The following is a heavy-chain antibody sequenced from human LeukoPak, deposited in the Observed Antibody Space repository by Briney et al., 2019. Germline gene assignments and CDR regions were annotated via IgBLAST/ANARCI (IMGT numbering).Heavy chain of an antibody. CDR2: IASDTTYM. Sequence: GGSLRLSCEASGFTFSTYTVNWVRQAPGKGLEWVSSIASDTTYMKYADSVKGRFSVSRDNAKNSVFLEMKSLRADDTAVYFCARDYCDSSASATFDYWGRGTLVTVSS. J-gene: IGHJ4*02. D-gene: IGHD3-22*01. CDR1: GFTFSTYT. V-gene: IGHV3-21*06. CDR3: ARDYCDSSASATFDY.